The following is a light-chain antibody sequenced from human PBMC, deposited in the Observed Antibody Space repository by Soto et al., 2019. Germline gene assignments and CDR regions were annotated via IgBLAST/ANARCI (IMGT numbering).Light chain of an antibody. CDR1: QSVGAH. CDR3: QQYNNLPPT. J-gene: IGKJ1*01. Sequence: EIVMTQSPATLSVSPGERATLSCRASQSVGAHLAWYQQKPGQAPRLLIYGASTRATGIPARFSGSGSGTEFTLTISSLQSEDFAVYYCQQYNNLPPTFGQGTKVDIK. CDR2: GAS. V-gene: IGKV3-15*01.